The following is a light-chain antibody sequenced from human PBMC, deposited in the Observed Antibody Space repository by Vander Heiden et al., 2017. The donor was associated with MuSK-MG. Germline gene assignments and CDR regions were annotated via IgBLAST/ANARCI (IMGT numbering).Light chain of an antibody. CDR2: AAS. V-gene: IGKV3-11*01. J-gene: IGKJ5*01. CDR1: QSVSNY. Sequence: EIVLTQSPATLSLSPGERATLSCRASQSVSNYLAWYQQKPGQPPRVVIYAASNRATGFPARFSGSGSGTDFTLSISSLEAEDFAVYYCQQRIDWPITFGQGTRLEIK. CDR3: QQRIDWPIT.